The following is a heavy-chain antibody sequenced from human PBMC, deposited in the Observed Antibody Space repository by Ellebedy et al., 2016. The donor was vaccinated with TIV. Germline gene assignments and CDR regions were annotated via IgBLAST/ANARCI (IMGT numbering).Heavy chain of an antibody. CDR2: ITSSSDYT. CDR1: GFTFSNYN. V-gene: IGHV3-21*01. CDR3: ARRSGTTATGTSRLDP. Sequence: GGSLRLSCAASGFTFSNYNMNWARQAPGKGLEWVSSITSSSDYTYYADSVKGRFTISRDDAKNSLYLQMNSLRGEDTAVYYCARRSGTTATGTSRLDPWGQGTLVTVSS. J-gene: IGHJ5*02. D-gene: IGHD6-13*01.